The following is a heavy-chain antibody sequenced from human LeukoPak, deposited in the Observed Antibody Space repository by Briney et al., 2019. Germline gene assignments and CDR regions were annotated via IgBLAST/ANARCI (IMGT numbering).Heavy chain of an antibody. D-gene: IGHD3-9*01. J-gene: IGHJ4*02. V-gene: IGHV3-23*01. CDR2: ISGSGGST. Sequence: GGSLRLSYAASGFTFSSYAMSWVRQAPGKGLEWVSAISGSGGSTYYADSVKGRFTISRDNSKNTLYLQMNSLRAEDTAVYYCAKGAYYDILTGYYRRYYFDYWGQGTLVTVSS. CDR3: AKGAYYDILTGYYRRYYFDY. CDR1: GFTFSSYA.